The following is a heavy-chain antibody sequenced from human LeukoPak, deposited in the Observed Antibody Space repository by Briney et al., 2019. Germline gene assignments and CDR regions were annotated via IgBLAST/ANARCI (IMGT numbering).Heavy chain of an antibody. J-gene: IGHJ6*03. CDR1: RFTFSSYG. D-gene: IGHD2-8*01. CDR2: IQYDGSNA. V-gene: IGHV3-30*02. Sequence: QPGGSLRLSCVASRFTFSSYGMHWVRQAPGKGLEWVAYIQYDGSNAQYADSVKGRFSISRDSSKNILYLQMNSLRAEDTAVYYCAKDRCSNGVGCYYYYMDVWGKGTTVTISS. CDR3: AKDRCSNGVGCYYYYMDV.